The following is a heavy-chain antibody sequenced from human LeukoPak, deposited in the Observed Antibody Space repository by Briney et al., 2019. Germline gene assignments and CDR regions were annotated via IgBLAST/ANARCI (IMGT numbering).Heavy chain of an antibody. J-gene: IGHJ4*02. CDR3: TTAGGIQLWLRNYFDY. D-gene: IGHD5-18*01. Sequence: GGSLRLSCAASGFTFSNAWMSWVRQAPGKGLEWVVRIKSKTDGGTTDYAAPVKARFTISRDDSKNTLYLQMNSLKTEDTAVYYCTTAGGIQLWLRNYFDYWGQGTLVTVSS. V-gene: IGHV3-15*01. CDR2: IKSKTDGGTT. CDR1: GFTFSNAW.